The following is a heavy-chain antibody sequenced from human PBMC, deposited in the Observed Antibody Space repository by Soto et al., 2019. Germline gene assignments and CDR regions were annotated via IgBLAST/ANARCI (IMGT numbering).Heavy chain of an antibody. V-gene: IGHV3-30-3*01. CDR3: AREWGIQGIVATMKGVPRNSALDY. J-gene: IGHJ4*02. Sequence: QTGGSLRLSCAASGFTFSSYAMHWVRQAPGKGLEWVAVISYDGSNKYYADSVKGRFTISRDNSKNTLYLQMNSLRAEDTAVYYCAREWGIQGIVATMKGVPRNSALDYWGQGTLVTVSS. D-gene: IGHD5-12*01. CDR2: ISYDGSNK. CDR1: GFTFSSYA.